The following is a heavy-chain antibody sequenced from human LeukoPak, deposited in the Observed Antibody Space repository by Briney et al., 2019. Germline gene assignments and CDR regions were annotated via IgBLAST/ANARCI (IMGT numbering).Heavy chain of an antibody. V-gene: IGHV4-39*01. J-gene: IGHJ5*02. Sequence: SGTLSLTCTVSGDSISSCIYYWGWIRQPPGQGLEWIVCFYYNGYIYYTSSLKSRFTIFVDTSKNQFSLKLIAVTAADTAVYYCARQGGDTMVRGVVRDWFDPWGQGTLVTVSS. CDR3: ARQGGDTMVRGVVRDWFDP. CDR1: GDSISSCIYY. D-gene: IGHD3-10*01. CDR2: FYYNGYI.